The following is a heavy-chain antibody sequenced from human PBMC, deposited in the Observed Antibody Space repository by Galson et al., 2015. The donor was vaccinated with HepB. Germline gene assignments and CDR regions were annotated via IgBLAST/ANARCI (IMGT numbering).Heavy chain of an antibody. V-gene: IGHV1-18*01. J-gene: IGHJ4*02. D-gene: IGHD3-22*01. Sequence: SVKVSCKASGYTFTSYGISWVRQAPGQGLEWMGWISAYSGDTNYAQKLQGRVAMTTDTSTTIAYMELRSLRSDDTAVYYCARDNRYYDSSGYYYVLDYWGQGTLLTVSS. CDR2: ISAYSGDT. CDR3: ARDNRYYDSSGYYYVLDY. CDR1: GYTFTSYG.